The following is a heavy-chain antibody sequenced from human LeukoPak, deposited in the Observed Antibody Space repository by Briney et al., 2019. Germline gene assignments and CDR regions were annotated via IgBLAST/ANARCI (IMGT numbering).Heavy chain of an antibody. CDR1: GFTFSTYA. CDR3: AKDPRDYSDSGGYYLIYPQPYYFDY. J-gene: IGHJ4*02. CDR2: ISGTGTST. D-gene: IGHD3-22*01. Sequence: TGGSLRLSCAASGFTFSTYAMSWVRQAPGKGLEWVSAISGTGTSTYYADSVKGRFTISRDNSKNTLYLQMNSLRAEDTTVYYCAKDPRDYSDSGGYYLIYPQPYYFDYWGQGTLVTVSS. V-gene: IGHV3-23*01.